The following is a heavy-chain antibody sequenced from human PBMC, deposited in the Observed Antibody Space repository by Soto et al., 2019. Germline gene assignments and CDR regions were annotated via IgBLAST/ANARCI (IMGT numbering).Heavy chain of an antibody. CDR3: ARDPVVVTAFEYFQH. D-gene: IGHD2-21*02. J-gene: IGHJ1*01. Sequence: GASVKVSCKASGGTFSSYTISWVRQAPGQGLEWMGRIIPILGIANYAQKFQGRVTITADKSTSTAYMELSSLRSEDTAVYYCARDPVVVTAFEYFQHWGQGTLVTVSS. CDR1: GGTFSSYT. V-gene: IGHV1-69*04. CDR2: IIPILGIA.